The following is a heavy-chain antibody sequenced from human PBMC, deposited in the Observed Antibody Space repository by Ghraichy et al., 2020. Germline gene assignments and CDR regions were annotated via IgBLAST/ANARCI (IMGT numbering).Heavy chain of an antibody. D-gene: IGHD2-2*01. V-gene: IGHV3-23*01. CDR2: ITGSGGST. CDR1: GFMFDSYG. CDR3: AKERRVIPSGAIDY. Sequence: GGSLRLSCAGSGFMFDSYGMNWVRQAPGKGLEWVSGITGSGGSTYHADSVKGRFTISRDNSNKTVVLQMNNLRPDDTAVYYCAKERRVIPSGAIDYWGQGTLVTVSS. J-gene: IGHJ4*02.